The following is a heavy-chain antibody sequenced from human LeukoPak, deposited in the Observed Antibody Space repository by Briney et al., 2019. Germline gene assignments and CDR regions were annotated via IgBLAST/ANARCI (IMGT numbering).Heavy chain of an antibody. CDR1: GGSFSGYY. CDR2: INHSGST. J-gene: IGHJ4*02. D-gene: IGHD6-19*01. V-gene: IGHV4-34*01. Sequence: SETLSLTCAVYGGSFSGYYWSWIRQPPGKGLEWIGEINHSGSTNYNPSLKSRVTISVDTSKNQFSLKLSSVTAADTAVYYCARGQWLVLSYFDNWGQGTLVTVSS. CDR3: ARGQWLVLSYFDN.